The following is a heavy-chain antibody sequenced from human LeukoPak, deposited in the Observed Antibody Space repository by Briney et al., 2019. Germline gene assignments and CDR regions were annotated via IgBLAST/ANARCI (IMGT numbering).Heavy chain of an antibody. CDR1: GFTFSDYT. D-gene: IGHD3-22*01. J-gene: IGHJ4*02. CDR3: ATSYDSSGP. V-gene: IGHV3-21*01. Sequence: PGGSLRLSCAASGFTFSDYTMNWVRQAPGKGLEWVSSISSSSTYMYYADSVKGRFTISRDNAKNSLYLQMNSLRAEDTAVYYCATSYDSSGPGGQGTLVTVSS. CDR2: ISSSSTYM.